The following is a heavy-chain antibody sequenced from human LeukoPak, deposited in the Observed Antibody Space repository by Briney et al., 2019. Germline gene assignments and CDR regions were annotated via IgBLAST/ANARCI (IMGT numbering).Heavy chain of an antibody. V-gene: IGHV4-39*01. CDR3: ARQKGGSSWSDS. Sequence: SETLSLTCAVCGGSFSSLNWGWIRQPPGKGLEWIGTIYYTGNTYYSPSLKSRVTISIDTSKNQFSLKLNSVTAADTAVYFCARQKGGSSWSDSWGQGALVSVSS. J-gene: IGHJ4*02. CDR2: IYYTGNT. CDR1: GGSFSSLN. D-gene: IGHD6-13*01.